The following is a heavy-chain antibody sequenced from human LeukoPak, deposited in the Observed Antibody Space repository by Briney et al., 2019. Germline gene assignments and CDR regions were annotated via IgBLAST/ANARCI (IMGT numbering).Heavy chain of an antibody. V-gene: IGHV3-7*01. CDR1: GFTFSSYY. D-gene: IGHD3-10*01. J-gene: IGHJ4*02. CDR2: IRPDASGK. Sequence: GGSLRLSCEVSGFTFSSYYMTWVRQPPGMGLQWVANIRPDASGKFYVDSVKGRFTISRDNAKNSLFLQMDSLRAEDTAVYYCARFNYDSGSYYIDYWGQGTLVTVSS. CDR3: ARFNYDSGSYYIDY.